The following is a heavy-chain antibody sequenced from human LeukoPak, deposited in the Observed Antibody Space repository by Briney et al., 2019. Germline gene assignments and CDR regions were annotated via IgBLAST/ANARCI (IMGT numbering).Heavy chain of an antibody. D-gene: IGHD1-26*01. CDR2: IDYSAST. CDR1: GGSISSYY. J-gene: IGHJ3*02. CDR3: ARDSRRELLHAFDI. V-gene: IGHV4-59*01. Sequence: SETLSLTCTVPGGSISSYYWSWIRQPPGKGLEWIGYIDYSASTNYNPSLKSRVTISVDTSKNQFSLKLSSVTAADTAVYYCARDSRRELLHAFDIWGQGTMVTVSS.